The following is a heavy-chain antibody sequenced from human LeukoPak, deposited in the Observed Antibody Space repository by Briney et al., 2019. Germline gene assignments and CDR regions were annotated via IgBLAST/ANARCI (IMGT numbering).Heavy chain of an antibody. CDR1: GFTFSSYG. CDR2: ISYDGSNK. J-gene: IGHJ3*02. Sequence: GGSLRLSWAASGFTFSSYGRHWFGQAQGKGLGWVAVISYDGSNKYYADSVKGRFTISRDNSKNTLYLQMNSLRAEDTAVYYCAKGGSYGKDAFDIWGQGTMVTVSS. D-gene: IGHD1-26*01. V-gene: IGHV3-30*18. CDR3: AKGGSYGKDAFDI.